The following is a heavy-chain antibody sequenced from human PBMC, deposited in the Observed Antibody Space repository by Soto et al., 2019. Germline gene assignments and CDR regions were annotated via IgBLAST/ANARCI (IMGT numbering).Heavy chain of an antibody. J-gene: IGHJ4*02. CDR1: GFTFSSAW. CDR3: TTASAPLAYCGGDCYGY. V-gene: IGHV3-15*01. CDR2: NKSKSYGGTT. Sequence: GGSLRLSCAASGFTFSSAWMSWVRQAPGKGLEWVGSNKSKSYGGTTDYVAPVKGRFTISRDDSKNTLYLQMNSLKTEDTAVYYCTTASAPLAYCGGDCYGYWGQGTLVTVSS. D-gene: IGHD2-21*01.